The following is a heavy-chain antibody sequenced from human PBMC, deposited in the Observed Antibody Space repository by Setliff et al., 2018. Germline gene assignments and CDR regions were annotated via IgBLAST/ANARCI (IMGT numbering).Heavy chain of an antibody. V-gene: IGHV3-33*08. CDR3: ARTCSGSGCYAGLES. Sequence: PGGSLRLSCVASGFGFRSFGMYWVRQAPGKGLEWVAVIWDDGGNKYHADSVKGRFTISRDNSKNTLYLQMNSLRPEDTAVYYCARTCSGSGCYAGLESWGQGTPVTVSS. J-gene: IGHJ4*02. CDR1: GFGFRSFG. CDR2: IWDDGGNK. D-gene: IGHD2-15*01.